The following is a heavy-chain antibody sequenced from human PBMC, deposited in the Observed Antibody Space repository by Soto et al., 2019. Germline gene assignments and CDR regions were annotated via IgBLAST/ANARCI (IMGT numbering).Heavy chain of an antibody. CDR2: INHSGST. CDR3: ARGLSVTPYGGYYYYYMDV. Sequence: ASETLSLTCAVYGGSFSGYYWSWIRQPPGKGLEWIGEINHSGSTNYNPSLKSRVTISVDTSKSQFSLKLSSVTAADTAVYYCARGLSVTPYGGYYYYYMDVWGKGTTVTVSS. V-gene: IGHV4-34*01. J-gene: IGHJ6*03. D-gene: IGHD4-17*01. CDR1: GGSFSGYY.